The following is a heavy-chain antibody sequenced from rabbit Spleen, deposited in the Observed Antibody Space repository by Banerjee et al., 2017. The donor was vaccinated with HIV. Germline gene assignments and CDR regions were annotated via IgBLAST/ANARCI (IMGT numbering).Heavy chain of an antibody. J-gene: IGHJ4*01. V-gene: IGHV1S45*01. CDR2: IYTGSSGST. CDR3: ARGLTAYTYGPHYYGASTFDL. D-gene: IGHD6-1*01. CDR1: GFSFSGSYY. Sequence: QEQLEESGGDLVQPEGSLTLTCTASGFSFSGSYYMCWVRQAPGKGLEWIACIYTGSSGSTYYASWAKGRFTISKTSSTTVTLQMTSLTAADTATYFCARGLTAYTYGPHYYGASTFDLWGQGTLVTVS.